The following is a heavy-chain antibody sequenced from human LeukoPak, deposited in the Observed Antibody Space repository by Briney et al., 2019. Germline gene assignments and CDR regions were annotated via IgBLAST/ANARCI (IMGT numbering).Heavy chain of an antibody. CDR2: IGTAGDT. V-gene: IGHV3-13*01. D-gene: IGHD3-22*01. CDR3: ARGTREHYYDSSGYPDY. J-gene: IGHJ4*02. Sequence: GGSLRLSCAASGFTFSSYDMHWVRQATGKGLEWVSAIGTAGDTYYPGSVKGRFTISRENAKNSLYLQMNSLGAGDTAVYYCARGTREHYYDSSGYPDYWGQGTLVTVSS. CDR1: GFTFSSYD.